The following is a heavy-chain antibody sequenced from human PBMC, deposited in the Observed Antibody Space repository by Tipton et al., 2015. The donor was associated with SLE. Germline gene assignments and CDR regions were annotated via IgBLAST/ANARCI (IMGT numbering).Heavy chain of an antibody. V-gene: IGHV4-4*09. CDR1: GGSFSGYY. D-gene: IGHD3-22*01. Sequence: TLSLTCAVYGGSFSGYYWSWIRQPAGKGLEWIGYIYTSGSTNYNPSLKSRVTISVDTSKNQFSLKLSSVTAADTAVYYCARDTVSYYYDSSGLDYWGQGTLVTVSS. CDR2: IYTSGST. J-gene: IGHJ4*02. CDR3: ARDTVSYYYDSSGLDY.